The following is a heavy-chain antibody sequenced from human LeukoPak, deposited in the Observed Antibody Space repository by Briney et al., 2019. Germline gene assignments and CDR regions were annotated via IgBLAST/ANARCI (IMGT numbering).Heavy chain of an antibody. CDR2: ISSDGSNY. Sequence: GGSLRLSCAASGFTFSSYGMYWVRQAPGKGLEWVALISSDGSNYYYVDSVKGRFTISRDNSKNTLFLQMNSLRAEDTAVYYCAKEGFDYGDYYFDYWGQGTLVIVSS. CDR1: GFTFSSYG. D-gene: IGHD4/OR15-4a*01. V-gene: IGHV3-30*18. J-gene: IGHJ4*02. CDR3: AKEGFDYGDYYFDY.